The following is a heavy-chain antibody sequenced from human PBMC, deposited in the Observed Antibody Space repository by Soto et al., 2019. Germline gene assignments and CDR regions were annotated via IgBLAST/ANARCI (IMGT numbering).Heavy chain of an antibody. CDR3: SRFYGDFANEEHYFHYYYGMDV. D-gene: IGHD4-17*01. CDR1: GFSLSTSGMC. V-gene: IGHV2-70*11. J-gene: IGHJ6*02. Sequence: SGPTLVNPTQTLTLTCTFSGFSLSTSGMCVNWIRQPPGKALEWLARIDWDDDKYYSTSLKTRLTIAKDTSKNQVVLTMTNMDPVDSATYFCSRFYGDFANEEHYFHYYYGMDVWGQGTTVTVSS. CDR2: IDWDDDK.